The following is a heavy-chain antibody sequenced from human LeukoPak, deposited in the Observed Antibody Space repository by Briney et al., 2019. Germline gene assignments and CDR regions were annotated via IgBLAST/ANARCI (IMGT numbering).Heavy chain of an antibody. CDR3: ASGGIVGAKSPYYFDY. V-gene: IGHV3-74*01. CDR2: INSEGRDT. J-gene: IGHJ4*02. Sequence: GGSLRLSCAAYGFTFSSYWMHWVRQPPGKGLVWVSQINSEGRDTSYADSVKGRFTISRDNSKNTLYLQMNSLRAEDTAVYYCASGGIVGAKSPYYFDYWGQGTLVTVSS. CDR1: GFTFSSYW. D-gene: IGHD1-26*01.